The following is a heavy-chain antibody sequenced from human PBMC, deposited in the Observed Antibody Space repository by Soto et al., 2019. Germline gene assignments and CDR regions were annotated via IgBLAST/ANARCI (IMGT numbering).Heavy chain of an antibody. Sequence: SETLSLTCTVSSGFISNYYWSWIRQPPGKGLEWIAYIYYSGSTNYNPSLKSRVTISVDTSKNQFSLKLSSVTAADTAVYYCARQSYYCYGMDVWGQGTTVTVSS. V-gene: IGHV4-59*08. CDR1: SGFISNYY. CDR2: IYYSGST. J-gene: IGHJ6*02. CDR3: ARQSYYCYGMDV.